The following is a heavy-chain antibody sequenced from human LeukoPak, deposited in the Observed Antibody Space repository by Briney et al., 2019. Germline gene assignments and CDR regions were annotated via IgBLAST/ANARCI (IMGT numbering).Heavy chain of an antibody. CDR2: IFHSGRT. V-gene: IGHV4-38-2*02. CDR1: GYSISSGFY. Sequence: SETLSLTCSVSGYSISSGFYWGWIRQPPGKGLEWLGSIFHSGRTYYNPSLKSRVTISVDTSKNQFSLKLSSVTAADTAVYYCARHSRRYYGSGSLLNYYYMDVWGKGTTVTISS. D-gene: IGHD3-10*01. J-gene: IGHJ6*03. CDR3: ARHSRRYYGSGSLLNYYYMDV.